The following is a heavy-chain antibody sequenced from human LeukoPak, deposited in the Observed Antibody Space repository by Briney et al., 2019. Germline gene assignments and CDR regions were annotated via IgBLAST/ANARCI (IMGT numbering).Heavy chain of an antibody. CDR2: INHSGST. CDR1: GGSFSGYY. V-gene: IGHV4-34*01. J-gene: IGHJ2*01. D-gene: IGHD6-19*01. Sequence: PSETLSLTCAVYGGSFSGYYWSWIRQPPGKGLEWIGEINHSGSTNYNPSLKSRVTISVDTSKNQFSLKLSSVTAADTAVYYCARDSPGIAVADHWYFDLWGRGTLVTVSS. CDR3: ARDSPGIAVADHWYFDL.